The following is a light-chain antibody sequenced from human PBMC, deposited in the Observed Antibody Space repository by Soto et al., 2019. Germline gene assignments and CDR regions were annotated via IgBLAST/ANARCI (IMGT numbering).Light chain of an antibody. CDR1: QTVSRY. V-gene: IGKV1-39*01. CDR2: AAS. CDR3: QQYGSSPLT. J-gene: IGKJ4*01. Sequence: DIQLTQSPSSLSASVGDTVTITCRASQTVSRYLNWYQQKSGTAPKLLIYAASTLHTGVPSRFSGRGSGTDFTLTISRLEPEDFAVYYCQQYGSSPLTFGGGTKVEI.